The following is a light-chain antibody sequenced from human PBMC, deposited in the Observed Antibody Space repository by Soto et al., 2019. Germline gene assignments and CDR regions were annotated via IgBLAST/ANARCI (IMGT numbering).Light chain of an antibody. CDR1: QGISNY. CDR3: QKYNSAPQGLI. V-gene: IGKV1-27*01. J-gene: IGKJ4*01. CDR2: AAS. Sequence: DIQMTQSPSSLSASVGDRVTITCRASQGISNYLAWYQQKPGKVPKLLIYAASTLQSGVPSRFSGSGSGTDFTLTISSLKPEDVATFYCQKYNSAPQGLIFGGGTKVEIK.